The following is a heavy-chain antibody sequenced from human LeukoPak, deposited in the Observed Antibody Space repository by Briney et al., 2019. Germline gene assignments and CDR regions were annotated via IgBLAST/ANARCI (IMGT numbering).Heavy chain of an antibody. CDR1: GFTFSDHY. V-gene: IGHV4-30-4*08. Sequence: LRLSCAASGFTFSDHYTDWIRQPPGKGLEWIGYISYSGNTYCNPSLTSRVTMSVDTSNNHFSLKLSSVTAADTAVYHCATVGVGDIHLDFWGQGTLVTVSS. CDR2: ISYSGNT. CDR3: ATVGVGDIHLDF. J-gene: IGHJ4*02. D-gene: IGHD3-16*01.